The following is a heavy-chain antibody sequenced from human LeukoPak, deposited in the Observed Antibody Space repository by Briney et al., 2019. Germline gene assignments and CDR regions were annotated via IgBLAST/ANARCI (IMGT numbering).Heavy chain of an antibody. V-gene: IGHV3-53*01. D-gene: IGHD6-6*01. CDR3: ANWIGSSSRDY. Sequence: PGGSLRLSCAASGLTVSSSYMSWVRQAPGKGLEWVSIIYNDGSTYYADSMKGRFTISRDNSNNALYLQMDSLRAEDTAVYYCANWIGSSSRDYWGQGTLVTVSS. J-gene: IGHJ4*02. CDR1: GLTVSSSY. CDR2: IYNDGST.